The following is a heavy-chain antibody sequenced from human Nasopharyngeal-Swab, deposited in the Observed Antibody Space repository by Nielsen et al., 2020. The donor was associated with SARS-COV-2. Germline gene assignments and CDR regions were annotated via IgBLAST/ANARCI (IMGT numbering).Heavy chain of an antibody. J-gene: IGHJ4*02. CDR2: INHSGST. V-gene: IGHV4-34*01. CDR1: GGSFSGYY. Sequence: SETLSLTCAVYGGSFSGYYWSWIRQPPEKGLEWIGEINHSGSTNYNPSLKSRVTISVDTSKSQFSLKLSSVTAADTAVYYCASIAAAGTWGQGTLVTVSS. CDR3: ASIAAAGT. D-gene: IGHD6-13*01.